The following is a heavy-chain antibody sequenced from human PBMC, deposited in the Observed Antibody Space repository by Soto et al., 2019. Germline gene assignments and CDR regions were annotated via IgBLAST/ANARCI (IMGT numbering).Heavy chain of an antibody. CDR2: ISSSSSYI. CDR1: GFTFSSYS. D-gene: IGHD3-10*01. V-gene: IGHV3-21*01. CDR3: ARDLLRHSYYYGMDV. Sequence: VGSLRLSCAASGFTFSSYSMNWVRQAPGKGLEWVSSISSSSSYIYYADSVKGRFTISRDNAKNSLYLQMNSLRAEDTAVYYCARDLLRHSYYYGMDVWGQGTTVTV. J-gene: IGHJ6*02.